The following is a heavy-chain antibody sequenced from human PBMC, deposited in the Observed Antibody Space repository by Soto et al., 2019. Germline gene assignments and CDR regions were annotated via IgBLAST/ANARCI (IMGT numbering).Heavy chain of an antibody. Sequence: PGGSLRLSCTASGFTFGDYAMSWVRQDPGKGLEWVGFIRSKAYGGTTEYAASVKGRFTISRDDSKSIAYLQMNSLKTEDTAVYYCTRLSDFWSGYPYYYYGMDVWGQGTTVTVSS. V-gene: IGHV3-49*04. CDR2: IRSKAYGGTT. D-gene: IGHD3-3*01. J-gene: IGHJ6*02. CDR3: TRLSDFWSGYPYYYYGMDV. CDR1: GFTFGDYA.